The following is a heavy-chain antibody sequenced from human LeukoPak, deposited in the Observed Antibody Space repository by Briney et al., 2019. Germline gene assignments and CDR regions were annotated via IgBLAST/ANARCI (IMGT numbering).Heavy chain of an antibody. D-gene: IGHD5-18*01. CDR3: GKGRTGYSYGYGIDS. CDR2: IYYSGNT. J-gene: IGHJ4*02. V-gene: IGHV4-39*07. CDR1: GGSISSSAYY. Sequence: SETLSLTCSVSGGSISSSAYYWGWIRQPPGQGLEWIGSIYYSGNTYYNPSLKSPVTISIDTSKNQFSLRLISVTAADTAVYYCGKGRTGYSYGYGIDSWGQGTLVTVSS.